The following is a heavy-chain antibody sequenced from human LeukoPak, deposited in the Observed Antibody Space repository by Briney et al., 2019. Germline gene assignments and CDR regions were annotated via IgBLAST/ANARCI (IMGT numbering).Heavy chain of an antibody. CDR2: IYTSGST. CDR3: ARDLRQQLVFDI. Sequence: SETLSLTCTVSGGSISSYYWSWIRQPAGKGLEWIGRIYTSGSTNYNPFLKSRVTMSVDTSKNQFSLKLSSVTAADTAVYYCARDLRQQLVFDIWGQGTMVTVSS. CDR1: GGSISSYY. V-gene: IGHV4-4*07. D-gene: IGHD6-13*01. J-gene: IGHJ3*02.